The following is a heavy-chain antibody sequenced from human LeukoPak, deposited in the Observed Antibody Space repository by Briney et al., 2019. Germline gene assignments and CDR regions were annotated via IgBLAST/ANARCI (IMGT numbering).Heavy chain of an antibody. CDR2: INHSGST. D-gene: IGHD2-2*02. CDR3: ARYQLLYLGAFDI. J-gene: IGHJ3*02. Sequence: SETLSLTCTVSGGSISSYYWSWIRQPPGKGLEWIGEINHSGSTNYNPSLKSRVTISVDTSKNQFSLKLSSVTAADTAVYYCARYQLLYLGAFDIWGQGTMVTVSS. CDR1: GGSISSYY. V-gene: IGHV4-34*01.